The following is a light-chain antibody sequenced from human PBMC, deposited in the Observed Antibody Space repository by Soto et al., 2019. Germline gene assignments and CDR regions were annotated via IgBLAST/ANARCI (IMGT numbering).Light chain of an antibody. Sequence: DIQMTQSPSSLSASVGDRVTITCRASQRIISYLNGYQQKPGKAPKLLIYFASSLQSGVPSRFSGGGSGTDVSLTTSSLQPEDFATYYCHQSYSTPWTFGQGTKVDIK. CDR1: QRIISY. V-gene: IGKV1-39*01. CDR3: HQSYSTPWT. CDR2: FAS. J-gene: IGKJ1*01.